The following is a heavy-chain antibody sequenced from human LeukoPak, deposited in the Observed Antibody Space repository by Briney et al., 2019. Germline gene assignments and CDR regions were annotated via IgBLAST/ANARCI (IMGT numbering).Heavy chain of an antibody. D-gene: IGHD2-21*01. CDR2: ISSSGSTI. CDR1: GFTFSDCY. CDR3: VKYGGDLGVAFDC. Sequence: PGGSLRLSCAASGFTFSDCYMSWIRQAPGKGLEWVSYISSSGSTIYYADSVKGRFTISRDNAKNSLYLQMNSLRAEDTAVYYCVKYGGDLGVAFDCWGQGTLVTVSS. J-gene: IGHJ4*02. V-gene: IGHV3-11*04.